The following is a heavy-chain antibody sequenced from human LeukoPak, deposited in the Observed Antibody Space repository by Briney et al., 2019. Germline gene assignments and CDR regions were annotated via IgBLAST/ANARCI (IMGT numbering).Heavy chain of an antibody. CDR1: GFTVSSNY. D-gene: IGHD1-26*01. J-gene: IGHJ4*02. Sequence: GGSLRLSCAASGFTVSSNYISWVRQAPGKGLEWVAVISYDGSIEFYADSVRGRFTISRDNSKNTLCLQMNSLRAEDTAVYYCAKDQGLVGAHPFDYWGQGTLVTVSS. V-gene: IGHV3-30*18. CDR2: ISYDGSIE. CDR3: AKDQGLVGAHPFDY.